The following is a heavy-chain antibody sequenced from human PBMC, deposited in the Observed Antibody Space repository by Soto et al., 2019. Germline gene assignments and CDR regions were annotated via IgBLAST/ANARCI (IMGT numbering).Heavy chain of an antibody. D-gene: IGHD3-9*01. Sequence: PGGSLRLSCAASGFTFSSYAMTWVRQAPGKGLEWVSGVNGRGSNTYYADSVRGRFTISRGNSKNMLYLQMNSLRAEDTAIYYCAKVPYDIVTGYYDYWGQGALVTVSS. V-gene: IGHV3-23*01. CDR3: AKVPYDIVTGYYDY. CDR2: VNGRGSNT. CDR1: GFTFSSYA. J-gene: IGHJ4*02.